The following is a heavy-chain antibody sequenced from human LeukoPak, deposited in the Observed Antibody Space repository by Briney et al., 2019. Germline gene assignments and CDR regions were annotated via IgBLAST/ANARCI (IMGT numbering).Heavy chain of an antibody. CDR2: IYSSGAT. J-gene: IGHJ5*02. CDR3: ARAGIHCTSSDCYTGWFDV. V-gene: IGHV4-61*02. D-gene: IGHD2-21*01. Sequence: SETLSLTCTVSGGSITVGSHYWNWIRRPAGKGLEWIGRIYSSGATNYNPSLKSRVTISVDTSKNQFSLNVSSVTAADTAVYYCARAGIHCTSSDCYTGWFDVWGQGIPVAVSS. CDR1: GGSITVGSHY.